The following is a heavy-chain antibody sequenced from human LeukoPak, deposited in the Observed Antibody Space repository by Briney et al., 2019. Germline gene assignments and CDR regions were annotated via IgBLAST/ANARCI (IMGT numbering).Heavy chain of an antibody. D-gene: IGHD4-17*01. V-gene: IGHV3-66*01. CDR2: IYSGGST. Sequence: GGSLRLSCAASGFTVSSNYMSWVRQAPGKGLEWVSVIYSGGSTYYADSVKGRFIISRDNSKNTLYLQMNSLRAEDTAVYYCATARGLTTVTQGFDYWGQGTLVTVSS. CDR1: GFTVSSNY. CDR3: ATARGLTTVTQGFDY. J-gene: IGHJ4*02.